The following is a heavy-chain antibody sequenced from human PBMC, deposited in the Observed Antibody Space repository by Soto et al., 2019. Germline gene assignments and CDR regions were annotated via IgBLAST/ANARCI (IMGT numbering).Heavy chain of an antibody. CDR1: WCTFRSYV. D-gene: IGHD6-19*01. Sequence: XLFCAESWCTFRSYVIHGVSPAPYKGLEWVAVIWYDGSNKYYADSVKGRFTISRDNSKNTLYLQMNSLRAEDTAVYYCARDREQWLVRYYFDYWGQGTLVTVSS. J-gene: IGHJ4*02. CDR2: IWYDGSNK. CDR3: ARDREQWLVRYYFDY. V-gene: IGHV3-33*01.